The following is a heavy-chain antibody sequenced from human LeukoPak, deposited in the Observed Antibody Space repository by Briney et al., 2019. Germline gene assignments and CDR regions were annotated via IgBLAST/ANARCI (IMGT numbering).Heavy chain of an antibody. V-gene: IGHV5-51*01. CDR1: GYSFTSYW. CDR2: IYPGDSDT. D-gene: IGHD6-13*01. Sequence: GESLKISCKGSGYSFTSYWIVWVRQMPGKGLEWMGIIYPGDSDTRYSPSFQGQVTISADKSISTAYLQWSSLQASDTAMYYCARQFDGAAAGSTRTLYYYYGMDVWGQGTTVTVSS. CDR3: ARQFDGAAAGSTRTLYYYYGMDV. J-gene: IGHJ6*02.